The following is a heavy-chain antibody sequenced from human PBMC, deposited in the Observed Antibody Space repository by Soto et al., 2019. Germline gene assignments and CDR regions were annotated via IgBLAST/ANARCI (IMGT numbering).Heavy chain of an antibody. J-gene: IGHJ4*02. Sequence: QVHLQESGPGLVKPSETLSLTCTVSGLSITNNYWSWIRQPPGKGLEWIGYIYYTGNTNYDPSLNSRVTMSVDTSKNQFSLNLDTLTAADTAIYYCARANWYSEYWGQGTLVIVSS. CDR3: ARANWYSEY. V-gene: IGHV4-59*13. CDR2: IYYTGNT. D-gene: IGHD1-1*01. CDR1: GLSITNNY.